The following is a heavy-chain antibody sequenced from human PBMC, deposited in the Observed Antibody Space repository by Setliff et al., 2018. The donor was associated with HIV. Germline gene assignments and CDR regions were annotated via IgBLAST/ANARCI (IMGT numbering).Heavy chain of an antibody. Sequence: ASVKVSCKASGYSFSAYAINWVRQVPGRGLQWLGWINTNTVNPAAAQVFTGRYVSSFDISVSTAYLQITSLETEDTAMYFCARGSVMTVDRGGAGSAFDLWGQGTMVTVSS. CDR3: ARGSVMTVDRGGAGSAFDL. CDR2: INTNTVNP. J-gene: IGHJ3*01. D-gene: IGHD2-21*02. CDR1: GYSFSAYA. V-gene: IGHV7-4-1*02.